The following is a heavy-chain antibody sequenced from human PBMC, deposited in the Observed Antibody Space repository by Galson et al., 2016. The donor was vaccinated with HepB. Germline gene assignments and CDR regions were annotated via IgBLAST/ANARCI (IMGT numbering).Heavy chain of an antibody. J-gene: IGHJ4*02. CDR2: ISDDGSNK. V-gene: IGHV3-30*18. CDR1: GFTFSDYGM. D-gene: IGHD3-3*01. CDR3: AKGWSGDSRPPLDH. Sequence: SLRLSCAASGFTFSDYGMFSTYAMHWVRQAPGKGLEWVAFISDDGSNKYYGDSVKGRFTISRDNSKNTLYLQMNSLRAEDTAVYYCAKGWSGDSRPPLDHWGQGTLVTVSS.